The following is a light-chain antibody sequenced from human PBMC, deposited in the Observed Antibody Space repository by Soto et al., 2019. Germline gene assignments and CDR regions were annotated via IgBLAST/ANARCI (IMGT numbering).Light chain of an antibody. V-gene: IGKV3-15*01. CDR2: GAS. J-gene: IGKJ1*01. CDR1: QSVSSN. Sequence: EIVMTQSPATLSVSPGERATLSCRASQSVSSNLAWYQQKPGQAPRLLIYGASTRATGVPDRFSGSGSGTEFTLTINSLQSDDFATYYCQQYDKSPPWTFGQGTKVDIK. CDR3: QQYDKSPPWT.